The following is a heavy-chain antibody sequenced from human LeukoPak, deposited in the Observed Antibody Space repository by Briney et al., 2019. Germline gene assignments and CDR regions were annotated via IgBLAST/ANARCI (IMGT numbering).Heavy chain of an antibody. J-gene: IGHJ4*02. CDR3: ATRRGGYDYFFDY. D-gene: IGHD5-12*01. CDR1: GYSFTRYW. V-gene: IGHV5-51*03. Sequence: GESLKISCKGSGYSFTRYWIGWVRQMPGKGLEWMGIIYPADSDTRYSPSFQGQVTISVDKSISTAYLQWRSLKASDTAMYYCATRRGGYDYFFDYWGQGTLVTVSS. CDR2: IYPADSDT.